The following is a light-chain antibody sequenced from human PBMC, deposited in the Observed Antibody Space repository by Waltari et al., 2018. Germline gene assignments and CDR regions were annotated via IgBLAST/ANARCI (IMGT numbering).Light chain of an antibody. CDR2: RAS. Sequence: EIVLTQSPGTASLSPGERATLSCRASQSVGSSSLAWYQQKPGQAPRLVIYRASRRATGIPDRFSGSGSGTDFSLTISRLEPEDFAVYYGQQHGTLPATFGQGTKVEIK. V-gene: IGKV3-20*01. CDR1: QSVGSSS. J-gene: IGKJ1*01. CDR3: QQHGTLPAT.